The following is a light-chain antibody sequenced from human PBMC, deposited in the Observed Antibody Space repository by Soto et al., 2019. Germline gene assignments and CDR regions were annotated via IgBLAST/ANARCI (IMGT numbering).Light chain of an antibody. CDR3: QLCGTPLSVT. J-gene: IGKJ5*01. Sequence: EFGSSQSPATLSLSPGESATLSCRASQTVRNFLLWFQQKPGQTPRLIIYVASGRADGIPPRFSGSGFGTDCTITISKEQPDDAAGYCSQLCGTPLSVTFGQGTRLEIK. V-gene: IGKV3-11*01. CDR2: VAS. CDR1: QTVRNF.